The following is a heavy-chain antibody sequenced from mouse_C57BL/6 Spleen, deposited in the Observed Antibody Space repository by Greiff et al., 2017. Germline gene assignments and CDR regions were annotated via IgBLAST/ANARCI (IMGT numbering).Heavy chain of an antibody. V-gene: IGHV1-55*01. D-gene: IGHD1-1*01. CDR3: ARRYSSSYTLDY. Sequence: QVQLQQPGAELVKPGASVTMSCKASGYTFTGYWITWVKQRPGHGLEWIGDIYPGSGSTNYNEKFKSKAILTVDTSSSTAYMQLSSLTSEDSAVYYCARRYSSSYTLDYWGQGTTLTVSS. J-gene: IGHJ2*01. CDR1: GYTFTGYW. CDR2: IYPGSGST.